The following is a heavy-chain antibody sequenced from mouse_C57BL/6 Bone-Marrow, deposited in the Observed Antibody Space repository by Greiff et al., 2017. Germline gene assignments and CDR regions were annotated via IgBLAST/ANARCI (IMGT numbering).Heavy chain of an antibody. CDR1: GYTFTSYW. Sequence: QVQLQQPGAELVKPGASVKLSCKASGYTFTSYWMHWVKQRPGQGLEWIGMIHPNSGSTNYNEKFKSKATLTVAKSSSTAYMQLSSLTSEDSAVDYCARKGMWYFDVWGTGTTVTVSS. CDR3: ARKGMWYFDV. V-gene: IGHV1-64*01. J-gene: IGHJ1*03. CDR2: IHPNSGST.